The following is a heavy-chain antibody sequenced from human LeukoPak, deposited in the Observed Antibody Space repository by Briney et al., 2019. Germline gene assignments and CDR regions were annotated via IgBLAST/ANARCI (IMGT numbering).Heavy chain of an antibody. D-gene: IGHD3-10*01. Sequence: ASVKVSCKTSGGIFSNYGINWVRQAPGQGLEWMGGIIPIFGSAKYAQKFQGRVTITADESTSTAYMELRRLRYEDTAIYYCARVVDRVLFDLWGQGTLVTVSS. CDR3: ARVVDRVLFDL. J-gene: IGHJ5*02. CDR2: IIPIFGSA. CDR1: GGIFSNYG. V-gene: IGHV1-69*13.